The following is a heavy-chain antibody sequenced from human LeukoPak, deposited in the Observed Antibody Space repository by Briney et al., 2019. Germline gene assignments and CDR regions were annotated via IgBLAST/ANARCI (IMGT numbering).Heavy chain of an antibody. D-gene: IGHD3-16*01. CDR2: IYYSGST. CDR1: GGSISSSSYY. V-gene: IGHV4-39*07. Sequence: TSETLSLTCTVSGGSISSSSYYWGWIRQPPGKGLEWIGSIYYSGSTYYNPSLKSRVTISVGTSKNQFSLKLSSVTAADTAVYYCARSGGGRDYYYYYMDVWGKGTAVTVSS. J-gene: IGHJ6*03. CDR3: ARSGGGRDYYYYYMDV.